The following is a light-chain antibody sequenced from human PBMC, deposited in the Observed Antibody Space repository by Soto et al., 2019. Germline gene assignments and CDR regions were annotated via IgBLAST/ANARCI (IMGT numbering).Light chain of an antibody. Sequence: DIQMTQSPYTLSASVGDRVTITCRASQSISVWLAWYQQKAGKAPNLLIYKASRLESGVPSRFSGSGSETEFTLTVSSLQPKDFATYYCQQSYSTPPAFGLGTRLEI. CDR3: QQSYSTPPA. CDR1: QSISVW. CDR2: KAS. V-gene: IGKV1-5*03. J-gene: IGKJ5*01.